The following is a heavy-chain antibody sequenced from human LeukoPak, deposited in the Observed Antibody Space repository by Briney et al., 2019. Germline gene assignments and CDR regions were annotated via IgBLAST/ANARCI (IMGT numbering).Heavy chain of an antibody. Sequence: GALVKVSCKAPGYTFTGYYMHWVRQAPGQGLEWMGWINPNSGGTNYAQKFQGWVTMTRDTSISTAYMELSRLRSDDTAVYYCARGSIESGSYYYYFDYWGQGTLVTVSS. V-gene: IGHV1-2*04. J-gene: IGHJ4*02. CDR1: GYTFTGYY. CDR2: INPNSGGT. D-gene: IGHD1-26*01. CDR3: ARGSIESGSYYYYFDY.